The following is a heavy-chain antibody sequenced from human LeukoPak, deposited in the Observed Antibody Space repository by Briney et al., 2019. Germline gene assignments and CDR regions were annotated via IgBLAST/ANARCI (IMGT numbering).Heavy chain of an antibody. CDR3: ARRTRVGNTGVYFDY. CDR2: IYQSGST. Sequence: PSETLSLTCAVSGGSISSIEWWSWVRQPPGKGLEWIGEIYQSGSTNYNPSLKSRVTISVDTSKNQFSLKLSSVTAADKAVYYCARRTRVGNTGVYFDYWGQGTLVTVSS. V-gene: IGHV4-4*02. CDR1: GGSISSIEW. J-gene: IGHJ4*02. D-gene: IGHD4-23*01.